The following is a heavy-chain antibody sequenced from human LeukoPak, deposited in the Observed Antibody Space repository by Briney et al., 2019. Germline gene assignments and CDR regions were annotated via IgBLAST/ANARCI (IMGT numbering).Heavy chain of an antibody. Sequence: ASVKVSCKASGYTFTSYYMHWVRQAPGQGLEWMGIINPSGGSTSYAQKFQGRVTMTRDTSTSTVYMELSSLRSEDTAVYYCARDEVDDFWSGYYTGGDYWGQGTLVTVSS. D-gene: IGHD3-3*01. V-gene: IGHV1-46*01. J-gene: IGHJ4*02. CDR2: INPSGGST. CDR3: ARDEVDDFWSGYYTGGDY. CDR1: GYTFTSYY.